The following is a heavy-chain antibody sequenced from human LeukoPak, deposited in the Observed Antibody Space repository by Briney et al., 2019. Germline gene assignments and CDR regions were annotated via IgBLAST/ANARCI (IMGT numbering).Heavy chain of an antibody. CDR1: GGSFSGYY. D-gene: IGHD1-26*01. J-gene: IGHJ4*02. CDR2: INHSGST. CDR3: ARGVSGGNGSNFDY. V-gene: IGHV4-34*01. Sequence: SETLSLTCAVYGGSFSGYYWSWIRHPPGKGREWNGEINHSGSTNYNPSLKSRVTISVDTSKNQFSLKLSSVTAADTAVYYCARGVSGGNGSNFDYWGQGTLVTVSS.